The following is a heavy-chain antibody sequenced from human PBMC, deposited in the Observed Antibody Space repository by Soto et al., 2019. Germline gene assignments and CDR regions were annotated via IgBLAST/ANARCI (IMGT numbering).Heavy chain of an antibody. Sequence: PGGSLRLSCAASGFTFSNYNMNWVRQAPGKGLEWVSFIGSSSSTVYNADSVKGRFTISRDNAKNSLYLEMNSLRAEDTAVYYCARDLHRAYFDYWGQGTLVTVSS. CDR1: GFTFSNYN. V-gene: IGHV3-48*01. J-gene: IGHJ4*02. CDR2: IGSSSSTV. CDR3: ARDLHRAYFDY.